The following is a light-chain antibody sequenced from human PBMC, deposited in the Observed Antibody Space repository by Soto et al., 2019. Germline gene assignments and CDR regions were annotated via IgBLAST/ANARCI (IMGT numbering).Light chain of an antibody. J-gene: IGKJ1*01. V-gene: IGKV1-5*01. Sequence: DIQMTQSPSTLSASVGDRVTITCRASQTIGTWLAWYQQKPGKAPELLIYDASTLEGGVPSRFSGSGSGTEFTLTISSLQPEDFATYYCLQHNSYPRTFGQGTKVDI. CDR2: DAS. CDR1: QTIGTW. CDR3: LQHNSYPRT.